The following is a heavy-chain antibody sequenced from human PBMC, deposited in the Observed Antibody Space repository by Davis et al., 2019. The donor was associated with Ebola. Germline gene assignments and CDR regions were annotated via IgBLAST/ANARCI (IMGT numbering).Heavy chain of an antibody. J-gene: IGHJ4*02. D-gene: IGHD6-19*01. Sequence: PSETLSLTCAISGDSVSSGGWNWIRQSPSRGLEWLGRTYYSSKWYNDYAVSVKSRITINPDTSKNQFSLQLNSVTPEDTALYYCASARRDSSGWIDYWGQGTLVSVSS. CDR1: GDSVSSGG. CDR3: ASARRDSSGWIDY. CDR2: TYYSSKWYN. V-gene: IGHV6-1*01.